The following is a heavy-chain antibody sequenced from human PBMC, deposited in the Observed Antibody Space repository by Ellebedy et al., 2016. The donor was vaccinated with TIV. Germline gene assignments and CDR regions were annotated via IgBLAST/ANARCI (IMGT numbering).Heavy chain of an antibody. J-gene: IGHJ5*02. CDR1: GFTFGRSW. CDR3: AHVGGGSGMSFGP. D-gene: IGHD3-10*01. V-gene: IGHV3-74*01. CDR2: INTDGSFT. Sequence: GESLKISXAASGFTFGRSWMHWVRQAPGKGPVWVSVINTDGSFTRYADFVKGRFTISRDNAKNTLDLQMNSLRAEDTAVYYCAHVGGGSGMSFGPWGQGALVTVSS.